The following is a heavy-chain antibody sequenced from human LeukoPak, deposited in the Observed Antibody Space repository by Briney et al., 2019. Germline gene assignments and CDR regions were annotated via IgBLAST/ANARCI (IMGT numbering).Heavy chain of an antibody. D-gene: IGHD1-26*01. CDR3: ARAIVGATIFDY. CDR2: INPNSGGT. CDR1: GYTFTGYY. Sequence: EASVKVSCKASGYTFTGYYMHWVRQDPGQGLEWMGWINPNSGGTNYAQKFQGRVTMTRDTSISTAYMELSRLRSDDTAVYYCARAIVGATIFDYWGQGTLVTVSS. J-gene: IGHJ4*02. V-gene: IGHV1-2*02.